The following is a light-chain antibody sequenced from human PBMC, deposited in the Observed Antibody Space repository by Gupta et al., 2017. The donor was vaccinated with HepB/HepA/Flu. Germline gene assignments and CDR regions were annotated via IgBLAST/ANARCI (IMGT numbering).Light chain of an antibody. CDR2: GAS. Sequence: ERVLTQSPVTLSVSPGERATLSCRASQSVSGNLAWYQQKPGQAPRLLIYGASTRATGIPAGFSGSGSGTEFTLTISSLQSEDFAVYYCQQENNWPITFGGGTKVEIK. V-gene: IGKV3-15*01. J-gene: IGKJ4*01. CDR3: QQENNWPIT. CDR1: QSVSGN.